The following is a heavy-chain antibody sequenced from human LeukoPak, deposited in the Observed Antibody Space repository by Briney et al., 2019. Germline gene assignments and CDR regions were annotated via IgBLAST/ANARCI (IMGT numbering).Heavy chain of an antibody. CDR1: GTLFSRYT. D-gene: IGHD3-3*01. CDR2: ISGSGGST. Sequence: PGGSLRLSCAAFGTLFSRYTMSWVRQAPGKGLEWVSAISGSGGSTYYADSVKGRFTISRDNSKNTLYLQMNSLRAEDTAVYYCAKDRDEGPSTPELRFLEWLVDYWGQGTLVTVSS. J-gene: IGHJ4*02. CDR3: AKDRDEGPSTPELRFLEWLVDY. V-gene: IGHV3-23*01.